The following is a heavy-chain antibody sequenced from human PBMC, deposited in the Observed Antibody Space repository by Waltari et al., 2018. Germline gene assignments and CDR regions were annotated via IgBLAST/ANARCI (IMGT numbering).Heavy chain of an antibody. CDR1: GDSISRNTFF. CDR3: ARGRNFGDLWSQISRGGRFDS. CDR2: IFYSGRT. Sequence: QLQLQESGPGLVKPSETLSLTCTVSGDSISRNTFFWGWIRQSTGKGLECVGSIFYSGRTYYTSPLKRRVTTSPETSKAQAALKLSSLTPAETAVYYCARGRNFGDLWSQISRGGRFDSWGQGTLVTVSS. D-gene: IGHD3-3*01. J-gene: IGHJ4*02. V-gene: IGHV4-39*07.